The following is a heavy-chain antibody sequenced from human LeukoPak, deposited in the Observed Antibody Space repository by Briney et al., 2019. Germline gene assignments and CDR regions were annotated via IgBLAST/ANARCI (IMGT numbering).Heavy chain of an antibody. CDR3: ARVVGGYCSGGTCHGGFDI. D-gene: IGHD2-15*01. J-gene: IGHJ3*02. V-gene: IGHV3-7*05. CDR2: IKQDGSEK. CDR1: GFTFSSYW. Sequence: GGSLRLSCAASGFTFSSYWMTWVRQAPGKGLEWVASIKQDGSEKYYVDSVKGRFTISRDNAKNSLYLQMNSLRAEDTAVYYCARVVGGYCSGGTCHGGFDIWGQGTMVTVSS.